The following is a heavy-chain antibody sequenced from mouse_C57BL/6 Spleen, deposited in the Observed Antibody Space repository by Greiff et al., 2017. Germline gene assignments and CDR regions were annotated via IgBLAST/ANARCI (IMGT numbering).Heavy chain of an antibody. CDR3: ASLDYYGSTPFAY. Sequence: QVQLKQPGAELVKPGASVKMSCKASGYTFTSYWITWVKQRPGQGLEWIGDIYPGSGSTNYNEKFKSKATLTVDTSSSTAYMQLSSLTSEDAAVYCCASLDYYGSTPFAYWGQGTLVTVSA. CDR1: GYTFTSYW. CDR2: IYPGSGST. J-gene: IGHJ3*01. D-gene: IGHD1-1*01. V-gene: IGHV1-55*01.